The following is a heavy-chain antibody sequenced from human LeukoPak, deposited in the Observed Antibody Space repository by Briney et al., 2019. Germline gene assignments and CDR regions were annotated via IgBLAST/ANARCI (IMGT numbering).Heavy chain of an antibody. V-gene: IGHV3-23*01. D-gene: IGHD6-13*01. CDR3: AKDRPTVYSSSWLHFLDS. CDR1: GFTFSSYA. Sequence: GVSLRLSCAASGFTFSSYAMTWVRQAPGKGLEWVSAISGSGGSTYLADSVKGRFTISRDNSKNTLYLQMNSLRADDTAVYYCAKDRPTVYSSSWLHFLDSWGQGTLVTVSS. J-gene: IGHJ4*02. CDR2: ISGSGGST.